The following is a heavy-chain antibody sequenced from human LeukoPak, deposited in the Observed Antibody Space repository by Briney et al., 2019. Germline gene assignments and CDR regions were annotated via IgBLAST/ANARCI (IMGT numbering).Heavy chain of an antibody. CDR1: GGSISSYY. CDR3: ARGKYSSSWYFHYYYYMDV. CDR2: IYYSGST. J-gene: IGHJ6*03. V-gene: IGHV4-59*01. D-gene: IGHD6-13*01. Sequence: SETLSLTCTVSGGSISSYYWSWIRQPPGKGLEWIGYIYYSGSTNYNPSLKSRVTISVDTSKNQFSLKLSPVTAADTAVYYCARGKYSSSWYFHYYYYMDVWGKGTTVTISS.